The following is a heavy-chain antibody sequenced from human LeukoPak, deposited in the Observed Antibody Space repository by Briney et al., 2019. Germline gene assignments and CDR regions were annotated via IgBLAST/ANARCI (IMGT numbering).Heavy chain of an antibody. V-gene: IGHV1-46*04. Sequence: ASVKVSCKASGYTFTSYYMHWVRQAPGQGLEWMGVFNPSGGSTSYAQNLQGRDTMTRDKSTSTVYMELSSLRYDDTAVYYCARSSGWYPTDYWGQGTLVTVSS. CDR3: ARSSGWYPTDY. D-gene: IGHD6-19*01. CDR2: FNPSGGST. J-gene: IGHJ4*02. CDR1: GYTFTSYY.